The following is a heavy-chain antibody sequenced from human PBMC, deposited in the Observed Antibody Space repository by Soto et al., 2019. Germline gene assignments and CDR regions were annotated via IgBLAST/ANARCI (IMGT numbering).Heavy chain of an antibody. CDR1: GGTFSSYA. J-gene: IGHJ6*02. Sequence: SVKVSCKASGGTFSSYAISWVRQAPGQGLEWMGGIIPIFGTANYAQKFQGRVTITADKSTSTAYMELSSLRSEDTAVYYCARPAEATGASGAYSSGMDVWGQGTTVTVSS. V-gene: IGHV1-69*06. D-gene: IGHD5-12*01. CDR2: IIPIFGTA. CDR3: ARPAEATGASGAYSSGMDV.